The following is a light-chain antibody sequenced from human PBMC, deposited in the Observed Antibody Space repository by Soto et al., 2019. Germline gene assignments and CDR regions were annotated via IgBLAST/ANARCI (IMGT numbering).Light chain of an antibody. CDR3: QQRRNWPT. CDR1: QSVSSY. CDR2: DAS. J-gene: IGKJ2*01. Sequence: EIVLTQSPATLSLSPGERATLSCRASQSVSSYLAWYQQKPGQAPRLLIYDASNRATGIPARFSGSGSGTDFTLTISSLEPEDFAVYYWQQRRNWPTFGQGTKLEIK. V-gene: IGKV3-11*01.